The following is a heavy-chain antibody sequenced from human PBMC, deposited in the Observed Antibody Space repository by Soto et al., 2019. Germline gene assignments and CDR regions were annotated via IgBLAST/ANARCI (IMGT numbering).Heavy chain of an antibody. Sequence: VQLVESGGGVVQPGRSLRLSCAASGFTFSTYGMHWVRQAPGKGLEWVALISHDGSNEHYADSVRGRFTISRDNSKNTLFLQMSSLRAEDTAVYFCARALGQYYDYWSRYPWGQGTLVTVSS. CDR1: GFTFSTYG. D-gene: IGHD3-3*01. V-gene: IGHV3-30*03. J-gene: IGHJ5*02. CDR3: ARALGQYYDYWSRYP. CDR2: ISHDGSNE.